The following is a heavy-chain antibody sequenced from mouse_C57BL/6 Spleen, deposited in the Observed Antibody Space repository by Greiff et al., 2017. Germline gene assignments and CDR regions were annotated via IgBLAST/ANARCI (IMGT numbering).Heavy chain of an antibody. CDR1: GYTFTDYY. CDR3: AGYSNYGAMDY. V-gene: IGHV1-26*01. Sequence: EVQLQQSGPELVKPGASVKISCKASGYTFTDYYMNWVKQSHGKSLEWIGDINPNNGGTSYNQKFKGKATLTVDKSSSTAYMQLRSLTSEDSAVYYCAGYSNYGAMDYWGQGTSVTVSS. D-gene: IGHD2-5*01. J-gene: IGHJ4*01. CDR2: INPNNGGT.